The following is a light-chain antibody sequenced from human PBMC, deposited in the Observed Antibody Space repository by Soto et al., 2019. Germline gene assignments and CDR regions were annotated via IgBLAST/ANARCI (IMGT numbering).Light chain of an antibody. V-gene: IGLV2-14*01. Sequence: QSALTQPASVSGSPGQSITISCTGTSSDVGGYNYVSWYQQHPDKAPKLMIYDVSNRPSGVSNRFSGSKSGNTASLTISGLQAEDEADYCCSSYTSSSTLAVFGGGTKLTVL. CDR3: SSYTSSSTLAV. J-gene: IGLJ2*01. CDR2: DVS. CDR1: SSDVGGYNY.